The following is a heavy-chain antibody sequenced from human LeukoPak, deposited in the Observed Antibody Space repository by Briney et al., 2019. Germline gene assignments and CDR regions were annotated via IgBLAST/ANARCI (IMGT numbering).Heavy chain of an antibody. Sequence: PGGSLRLSCAASGFSFRNYSMNWVRQAPGKGLEGVSSVCSGSSYIYYADSVKGRFTISRDNAKKSLYLQMDSLRAEDTAVYYCARAGDRQWKLIQDFDYWGQGTLVTVSS. V-gene: IGHV3-21*01. J-gene: IGHJ4*02. CDR1: GFSFRNYS. CDR3: ARAGDRQWKLIQDFDY. D-gene: IGHD1-26*01. CDR2: VCSGSSYI.